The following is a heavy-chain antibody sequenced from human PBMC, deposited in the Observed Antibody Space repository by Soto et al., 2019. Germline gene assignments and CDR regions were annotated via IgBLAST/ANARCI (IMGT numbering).Heavy chain of an antibody. CDR1: GFTFSSYA. Sequence: GGSLRLSCAASGFTFSSYAMSWVRQAPGKGLEWVSAISGSGGSTYYADSVKGRFTISRDNSKNTLYLQMNSLRAEDTAVYYCAKVITMIVVAPNDYWGQGTLVTVPQ. V-gene: IGHV3-23*01. D-gene: IGHD3-22*01. J-gene: IGHJ4*02. CDR2: ISGSGGST. CDR3: AKVITMIVVAPNDY.